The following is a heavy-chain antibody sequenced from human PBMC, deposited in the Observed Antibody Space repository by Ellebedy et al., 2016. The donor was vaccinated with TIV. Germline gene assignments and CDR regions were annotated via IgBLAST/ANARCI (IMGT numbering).Heavy chain of an antibody. V-gene: IGHV3-9*01. J-gene: IGHJ6*02. Sequence: SLKISCAASGFTFDDYAMHWVRQAPGKGLEWVSGISWNSGSMAYADSVKGRFTISRDNAKNSLYLQMNSLRAEDTAVYYCARSYDSRGYRGVGMDVWGQGTTVTVSS. CDR3: ARSYDSRGYRGVGMDV. D-gene: IGHD3-22*01. CDR2: ISWNSGSM. CDR1: GFTFDDYA.